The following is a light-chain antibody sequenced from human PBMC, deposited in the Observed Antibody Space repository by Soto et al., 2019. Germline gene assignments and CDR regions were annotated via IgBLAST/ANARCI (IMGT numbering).Light chain of an antibody. CDR2: DAS. J-gene: IGKJ4*01. V-gene: IGKV3-11*01. CDR1: QTGSRY. Sequence: VLIQSPATLSLSPGEIATLSCRASQTGSRYLAWFQQKPGQPPRLLIYDASNRATGIPARFSGSGSGTDYTLTISSLEPEDFAVYYCQQRSTWPLLTFGGGTKVEI. CDR3: QQRSTWPLLT.